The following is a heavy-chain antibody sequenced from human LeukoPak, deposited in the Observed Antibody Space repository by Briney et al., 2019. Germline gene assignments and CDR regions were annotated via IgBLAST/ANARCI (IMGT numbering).Heavy chain of an antibody. Sequence: GGSLRLSCAASGFTFSSYSMNWVRQAPGKGLEWVSSISSSSSYIYYADSVKGRFTISRDNAKNSLYLQMNSLRAEDTVVYYCARDPGRITIFGVDDSYGMDVWGQGTTVTVSS. CDR1: GFTFSSYS. CDR2: ISSSSSYI. D-gene: IGHD3-3*01. V-gene: IGHV3-21*01. CDR3: ARDPGRITIFGVDDSYGMDV. J-gene: IGHJ6*02.